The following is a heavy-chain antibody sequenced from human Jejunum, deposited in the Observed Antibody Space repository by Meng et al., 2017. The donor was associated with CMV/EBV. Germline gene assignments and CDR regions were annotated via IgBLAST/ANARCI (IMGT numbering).Heavy chain of an antibody. CDR1: FSSFV. J-gene: IGHJ6*01. Sequence: FSSFVMHWVRQDPGRGLEGVAVISYDGNSKYYTDAVKGRFTISRDDSKSILYLEMDSLRKEDTAVYYCARGLGGSGWSPYYYGLDVWGQGTTVTVSS. D-gene: IGHD6-19*01. CDR2: ISYDGNSK. CDR3: ARGLGGSGWSPYYYGLDV. V-gene: IGHV3-30*03.